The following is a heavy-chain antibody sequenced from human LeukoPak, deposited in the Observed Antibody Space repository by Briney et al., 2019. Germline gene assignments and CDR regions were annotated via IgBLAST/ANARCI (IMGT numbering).Heavy chain of an antibody. V-gene: IGHV4-59*01. J-gene: IGHJ4*02. CDR1: GGSISSYY. Sequence: SETLSLTCTVSGGSISSYYWSWIRQPPGKGLEWIGYIYYSGSTNYNPSLKSRVTISVDTSKNQFSLKLSSVTAADTAVNYCARGAFIAAAGDYWGQGTLVTVSS. CDR3: ARGAFIAAAGDY. D-gene: IGHD6-13*01. CDR2: IYYSGST.